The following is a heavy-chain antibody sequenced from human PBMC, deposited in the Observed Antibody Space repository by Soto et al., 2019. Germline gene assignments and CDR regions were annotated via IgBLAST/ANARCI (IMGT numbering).Heavy chain of an antibody. J-gene: IGHJ4*02. CDR3: GRARIDY. Sequence: EVQLVESGGDLVQPGGSLTLSCAASGFTFNKYWMTWVRQAPGKGLEWVATIKEDGSEKYYGDSVKGRFTISRDKAKKSVFLQMNSLRAEDTALYYCGRARIDYWCQGILVTVSS. CDR1: GFTFNKYW. V-gene: IGHV3-7*03. CDR2: IKEDGSEK.